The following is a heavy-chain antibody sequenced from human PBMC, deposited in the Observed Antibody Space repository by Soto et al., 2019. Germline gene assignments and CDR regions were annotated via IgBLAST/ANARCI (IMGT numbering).Heavy chain of an antibody. J-gene: IGHJ6*02. CDR2: IRSKANSYAT. CDR1: GFTFSGSA. V-gene: IGHV3-73*01. D-gene: IGHD6-19*01. CDR3: TREGGGSGWDCYYGMDV. Sequence: AGGSLRLSCAASGFTFSGSAMHWVRQASGKGLEWVGRIRSKANSYATAYAASVKGRFTISRDDSKNTAYLQMNSLKTEDTAVYYCTREGGGSGWDCYYGMDVWGQGTTVTVSS.